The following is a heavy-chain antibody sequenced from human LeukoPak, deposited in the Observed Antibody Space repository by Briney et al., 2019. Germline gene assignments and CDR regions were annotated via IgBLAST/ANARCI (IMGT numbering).Heavy chain of an antibody. D-gene: IGHD3-22*01. V-gene: IGHV3-30-3*01. CDR3: ARGGYYYDSSGYYRPGDY. J-gene: IGHJ4*02. CDR1: GFTFSSYA. CDR2: ISYDGSNK. Sequence: GGSLRLSCAASGFTFSSYAMHWVRQAPGKGLEWVAVISYDGSNKYYADSVKGRFTISRDNSKNTLYLQMNSLRAEDTAVYYCARGGYYYDSSGYYRPGDYWGQGTLVTVSS.